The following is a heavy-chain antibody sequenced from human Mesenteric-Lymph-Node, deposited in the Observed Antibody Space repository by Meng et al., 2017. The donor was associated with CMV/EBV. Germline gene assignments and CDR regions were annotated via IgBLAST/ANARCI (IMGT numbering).Heavy chain of an antibody. CDR3: AKDLKWELLRSFDY. V-gene: IGHV3-23*01. CDR1: GFTFSSYA. Sequence: GESLKISCAASGFTFSSYAMSWVRQAPGKGLEWVSAISGSGGSTYYADSVKGRFTISRDNSKNTLYLQMNSLRAEDTAVYYCAKDLKWELLRSFDYWGQGTLVTVSS. CDR2: ISGSGGST. J-gene: IGHJ4*02. D-gene: IGHD1-26*01.